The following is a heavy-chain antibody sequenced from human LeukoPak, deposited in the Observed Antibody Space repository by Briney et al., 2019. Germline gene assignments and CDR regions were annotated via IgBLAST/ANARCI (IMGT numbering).Heavy chain of an antibody. CDR2: ISNDGGGT. D-gene: IGHD3-22*01. J-gene: IGHJ4*02. CDR1: GFIFNNYG. Sequence: GGSLRLSCAASGFIFNNYGLVWVRQAPGKGLEWVSAISNDGGGTTYADFVKGRFSVSRDNSKNTLFLQMNSLRAEGTALYYCAKGSSGYFFDLWGRGTLVTVSS. CDR3: AKGSSGYFFDL. V-gene: IGHV3-23*01.